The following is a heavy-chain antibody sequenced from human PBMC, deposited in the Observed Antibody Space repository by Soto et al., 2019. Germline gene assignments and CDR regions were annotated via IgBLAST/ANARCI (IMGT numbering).Heavy chain of an antibody. J-gene: IGHJ4*02. CDR3: ATPLARTAPFDY. CDR2: IDRSDSYI. Sequence: EVQLVQSGAELKKPGESLRISCQASGYTFTNYYIAWVRQVPGKGLEWMGRIDRSDSYIKYSPSCEGHVTMSVDKSISTAFLQWSRLEASATAMYFCATPLARTAPFDYWGQGSLVTASS. CDR1: GYTFTNYY. V-gene: IGHV5-10-1*03. D-gene: IGHD2-21*02.